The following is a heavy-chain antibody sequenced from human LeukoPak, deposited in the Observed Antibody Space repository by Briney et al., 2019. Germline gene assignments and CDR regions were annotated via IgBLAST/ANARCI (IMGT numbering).Heavy chain of an antibody. D-gene: IGHD2/OR15-2a*01. CDR2: ITGSAADT. V-gene: IGHV3-23*01. Sequence: GGSLRLSRAASGFTFKNYAMTWVRQASGKGLEWVPSITGSAADTYYAESVKGRFTISRDNSKNTLYLQMNSLRAEDTAVYYCAKDTPSFGNXFDPXXXGTLVTVS. CDR3: AKDTPSFGNXFDP. J-gene: IGHJ5*02. CDR1: GFTFKNYA.